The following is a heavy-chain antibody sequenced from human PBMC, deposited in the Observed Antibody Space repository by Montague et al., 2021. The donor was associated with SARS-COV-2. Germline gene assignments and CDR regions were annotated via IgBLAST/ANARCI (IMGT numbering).Heavy chain of an antibody. J-gene: IGHJ4*02. CDR2: IYYSGST. CDR3: AKLLWFRGGFDY. CDR1: GGSISSSSYY. Sequence: SETLSLTCTVSGGSISSSSYYWGWIRQPPGKGLELVGSIYYSGSTYYNSSLKSRVTISVDTSKSQFSLKLSSVTAADTAVYYCAKLLWFRGGFDYWGQGTLVTVSS. D-gene: IGHD3-10*01. V-gene: IGHV4-39*07.